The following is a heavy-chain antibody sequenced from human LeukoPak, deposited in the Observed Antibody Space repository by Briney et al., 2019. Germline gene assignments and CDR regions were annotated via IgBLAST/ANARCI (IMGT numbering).Heavy chain of an antibody. V-gene: IGHV1-2*02. CDR3: ARALWDYYDSSGSGLDY. CDR1: GYTFTGYY. J-gene: IGHJ4*02. CDR2: INPNSGGT. D-gene: IGHD3-22*01. Sequence: VASVKVSCKASGYTFTGYYMHWVRQAPGQGLEWMGWINPNSGGTNYAQKFQGRVTMTRDTSISTAYMELSRLRSDDTAVYYCARALWDYYDSSGSGLDYWGQGTLVTVSS.